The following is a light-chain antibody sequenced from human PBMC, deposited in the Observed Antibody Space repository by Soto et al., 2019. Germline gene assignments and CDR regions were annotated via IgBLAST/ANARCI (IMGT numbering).Light chain of an antibody. CDR3: QQLNSYPIT. J-gene: IGKJ5*01. Sequence: DIQMTQSPSSVSASEGDRVTITCLASQGIHNGLAWYHQKPGKAPKRLIYAASSLQSGVPSRFSGSGSGTDFTLTISSLQPEDFATYYCQQLNSYPITFGQGTRLE. V-gene: IGKV1-12*01. CDR1: QGIHNG. CDR2: AAS.